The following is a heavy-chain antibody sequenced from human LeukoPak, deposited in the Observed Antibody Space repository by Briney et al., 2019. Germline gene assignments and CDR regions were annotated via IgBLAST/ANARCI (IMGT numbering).Heavy chain of an antibody. CDR3: ARLTYSNAEYFQH. CDR2: IYTGGST. D-gene: IGHD6-13*01. J-gene: IGHJ1*01. CDR1: GGSISCYY. V-gene: IGHV4-4*07. Sequence: PSETLSLTCTVSGGSISCYYWSWIRQPAGKGLESIGRIYTGGSTNCNPSLKSRVTISVDTSKNQFSPKLSSVTAADTAVYYCARLTYSNAEYFQHWGQGTLVTVSS.